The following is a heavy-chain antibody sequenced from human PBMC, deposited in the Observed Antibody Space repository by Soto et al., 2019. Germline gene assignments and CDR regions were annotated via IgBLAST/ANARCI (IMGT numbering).Heavy chain of an antibody. CDR1: GYTFTSYG. Sequence: QVQLVQSGAEVKKPGASVKVSCKASGYTFTSYGISWVRQAPGQGLEWMGWMNAYNGNTNQAQKFPGPATMATDTSTSTAYMELRSLRSDDTAVYYRARDIGYGLIDYWGQGTLVTVSS. D-gene: IGHD5-18*01. CDR3: ARDIGYGLIDY. CDR2: MNAYNGNT. V-gene: IGHV1-18*01. J-gene: IGHJ4*02.